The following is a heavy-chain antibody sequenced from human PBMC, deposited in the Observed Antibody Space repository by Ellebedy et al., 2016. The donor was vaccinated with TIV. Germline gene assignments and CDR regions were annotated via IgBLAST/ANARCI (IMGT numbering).Heavy chain of an antibody. Sequence: AASVKVSCKASGYTFTSYGISWVRQAPGQGLEWMGWISAYNGNTNYAQKLQGIVTMTTDTSTRTAYMELRSLRSYDTAVYYCAREGGAYYFDYWGQGTLVTVSS. J-gene: IGHJ4*02. CDR2: ISAYNGNT. CDR3: AREGGAYYFDY. CDR1: GYTFTSYG. V-gene: IGHV1-18*01. D-gene: IGHD1-26*01.